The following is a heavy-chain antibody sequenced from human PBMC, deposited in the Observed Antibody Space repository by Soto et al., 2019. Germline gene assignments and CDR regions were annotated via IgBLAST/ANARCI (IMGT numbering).Heavy chain of an antibody. CDR1: GGTFSSYT. D-gene: IGHD2-21*02. V-gene: IGHV1-69*08. CDR2: IIPLLGIA. Sequence: QVQLVQSGAEVKKPGSSVKVSCKASGGTFSSYTISWVRQAPGQGLEWMGRIIPLLGIANYAQRFQGRVTMTADKSTGRANMELSSLRSEHTVVYYCAKDVACCGDRARYYQHWCQHTLVTVSS. CDR3: AKDVACCGDRARYYQH. J-gene: IGHJ1*01.